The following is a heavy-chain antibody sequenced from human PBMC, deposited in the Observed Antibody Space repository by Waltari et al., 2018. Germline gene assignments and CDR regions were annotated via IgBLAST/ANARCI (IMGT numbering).Heavy chain of an antibody. CDR3: ATFTPITMVRGVKIDY. D-gene: IGHD3-10*01. CDR2: VDPEDGET. V-gene: IGHV1-69-2*01. Sequence: EVQLVQSGAEVKKPGATVKISCKASGYTFTDYYMHWVQQAPGKGLEWMGRVDPEDGETIYAEKFQGRVTRTADTSTDTAYMELSSLRSEDTAVYYCATFTPITMVRGVKIDYWGQGTLVTVSS. J-gene: IGHJ4*02. CDR1: GYTFTDYY.